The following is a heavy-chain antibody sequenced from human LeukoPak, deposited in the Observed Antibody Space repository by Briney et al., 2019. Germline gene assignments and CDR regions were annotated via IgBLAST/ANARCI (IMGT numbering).Heavy chain of an antibody. Sequence: PGGSLRLSCAASGFTVSSNYMSWVRQAPGKGLEWVSVIYSGGSTYYADSVKGRFTISRDNSKNTLYLQMNSLRAEDTAVYYCAKDPNWFGDEGAFDYWGQGTLVTVSS. V-gene: IGHV3-66*02. CDR1: GFTVSSNY. CDR2: IYSGGST. CDR3: AKDPNWFGDEGAFDY. D-gene: IGHD3-10*01. J-gene: IGHJ4*02.